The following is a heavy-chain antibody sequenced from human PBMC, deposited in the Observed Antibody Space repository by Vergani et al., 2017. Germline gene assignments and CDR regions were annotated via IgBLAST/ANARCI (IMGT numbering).Heavy chain of an antibody. CDR2: ISRSGFNT. Sequence: HLLESGGGLVQPGGSLRLSCAASGFPFSSYALTWVRQAPGKGLGWVSTISRSGFNTYYADSVKGRFTVSRDNSKNTLFLQMNSLRAGDTAVYYCAKDVLGDSSDLDSWGPGTLVTVSS. V-gene: IGHV3-23*01. CDR1: GFPFSSYA. D-gene: IGHD3-22*01. CDR3: AKDVLGDSSDLDS. J-gene: IGHJ4*02.